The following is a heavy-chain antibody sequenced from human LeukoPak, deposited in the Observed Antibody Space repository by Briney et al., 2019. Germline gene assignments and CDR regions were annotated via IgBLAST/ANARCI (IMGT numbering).Heavy chain of an antibody. J-gene: IGHJ4*02. V-gene: IGHV4-39*07. CDR2: IYYSGRT. CDR1: GASISSNIYY. CDR3: ARQGYSSSWPLDFDY. Sequence: SETLSLTCTVSGASISSNIYYWGWIRQPPGKGLEWIGSIYYSGRTYYDPSLRSRVTISVDTSKKQFSLKLNSVTAADTAVYYCARQGYSSSWPLDFDYWGQGTLVSVSS. D-gene: IGHD6-13*01.